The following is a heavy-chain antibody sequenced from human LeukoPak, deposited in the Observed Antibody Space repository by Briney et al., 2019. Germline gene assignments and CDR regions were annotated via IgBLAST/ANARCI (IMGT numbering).Heavy chain of an antibody. D-gene: IGHD2-2*01. CDR3: ARTSRPYYYYYMDV. CDR1: GFTFSSYE. CDR2: ISSSGSTI. V-gene: IGHV3-48*03. Sequence: PGGSLRLSCAASGFTFSSYEMNWVRQAPGKGLEWVSYISSSGSTIYYADSVKGRFTISRDNAKNSLYLQMNSLRAEDTAAYYCARTSRPYYYYYMDVWGKGTSVTISS. J-gene: IGHJ6*03.